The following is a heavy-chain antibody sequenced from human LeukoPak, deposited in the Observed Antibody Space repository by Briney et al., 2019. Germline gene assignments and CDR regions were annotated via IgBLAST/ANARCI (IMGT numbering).Heavy chain of an antibody. V-gene: IGHV4-39*01. CDR3: ARPHVSGSSGWVPYYFDY. CDR2: IYYSGST. CDR1: GGSISSSSYY. Sequence: SETLSLTCTVSGGSISSSSYYWGWIRQPPGKGLEWIGGIYYSGSTYYNPSLKSRVTISVDTSKNQFSLKLSSVTAADTAVYYCARPHVSGSSGWVPYYFDYWGQGTLVTVSS. J-gene: IGHJ4*02. D-gene: IGHD6-19*01.